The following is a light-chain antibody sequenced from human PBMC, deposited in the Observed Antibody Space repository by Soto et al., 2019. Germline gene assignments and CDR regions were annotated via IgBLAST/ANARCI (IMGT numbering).Light chain of an antibody. CDR3: QQRTNWTLT. V-gene: IGKV3-11*01. Sequence: EIVLTQSPATLTLSPGERATLSCRASQTISSYLAWYQQKPGQAPRLLIYDASNRAAGIPARFSGFGSGTDFTLTIRSLEPEDVAIYYCQQRTNWTLTFGGGTNVEIK. CDR1: QTISSY. CDR2: DAS. J-gene: IGKJ4*01.